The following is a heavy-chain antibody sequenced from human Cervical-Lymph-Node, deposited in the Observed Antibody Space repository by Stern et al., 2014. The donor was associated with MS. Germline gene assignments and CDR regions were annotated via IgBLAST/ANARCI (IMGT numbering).Heavy chain of an antibody. D-gene: IGHD3-22*01. CDR2: ISSSSSYI. CDR1: GFTFSSYS. J-gene: IGHJ3*02. V-gene: IGHV3-21*01. CDR3: ARDYHYYDSSGYYDDAFDI. Sequence: VQLLESGGGLVKPGGSLRLSCAASGFTFSSYSMNWVRQAPGKGLEWVSSISSSSSYIYYADSVKGRFTISRDNAKNSLYLQMNSLRAEDTAVYYCARDYHYYDSSGYYDDAFDIWGQGTMVTVSS.